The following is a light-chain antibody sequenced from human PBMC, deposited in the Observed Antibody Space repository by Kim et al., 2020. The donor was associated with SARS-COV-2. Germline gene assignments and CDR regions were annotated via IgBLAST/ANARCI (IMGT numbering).Light chain of an antibody. CDR2: GAS. V-gene: IGKV3-15*01. J-gene: IGKJ1*01. CDR1: QSVGSN. CDR3: QQYDDWPPWT. Sequence: APGERATLSFRASQSVGSNVALYQQKPGQAPRLLIYGASTRATDIPARFSGSGSGTEFTLIISSLQSEDLADYFCQQYDDWPPWTFGQGTKVDIK.